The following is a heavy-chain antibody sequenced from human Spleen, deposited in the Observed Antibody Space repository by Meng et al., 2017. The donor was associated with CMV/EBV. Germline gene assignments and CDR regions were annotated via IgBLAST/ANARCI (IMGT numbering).Heavy chain of an antibody. CDR2: VYYSGST. CDR1: GGSIISTTYY. Sequence: SCTVSGGSIISTTYYWGWIRQPPGKDLEWIGSVYYSGSTYYNPSLKSRVTISVDTSKNQFSLNLSSVTAADTAVYYCASHRGGQWLVLSYWGLGTLVTVSS. J-gene: IGHJ4*02. V-gene: IGHV4-39*07. D-gene: IGHD6-19*01. CDR3: ASHRGGQWLVLSY.